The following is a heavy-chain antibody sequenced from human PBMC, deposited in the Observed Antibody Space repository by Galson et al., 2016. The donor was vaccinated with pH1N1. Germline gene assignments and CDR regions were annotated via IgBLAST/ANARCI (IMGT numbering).Heavy chain of an antibody. Sequence: SLRLSCAASGFTFSSHAMSWVRQVPGKGPQWVSGIGKNGGTYYIDSVRGRFTISRDNSRNILYLQMNSLRVEDTARYYCVKPDSEHSGDHWGQGTLVTVSS. D-gene: IGHD6-19*01. V-gene: IGHV3-23*01. CDR2: IGKNGGT. CDR1: GFTFSSHA. CDR3: VKPDSEHSGDH. J-gene: IGHJ5*02.